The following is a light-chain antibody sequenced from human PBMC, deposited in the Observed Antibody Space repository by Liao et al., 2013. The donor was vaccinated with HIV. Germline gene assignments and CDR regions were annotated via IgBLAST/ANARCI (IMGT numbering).Light chain of an antibody. V-gene: IGLV3-1*01. CDR3: QAWDATATAYV. J-gene: IGLJ1*01. Sequence: SYDLTQPPSVSVSPGQTASITCSGDKLGDKYTCWYQQKAGQSPVLVMYQDTKRPSGVPARFSASNSGTTATLTISETQAMDEADYYCQAWDATATAYVFGPGTKVNVL. CDR1: KLGDKY. CDR2: QDT.